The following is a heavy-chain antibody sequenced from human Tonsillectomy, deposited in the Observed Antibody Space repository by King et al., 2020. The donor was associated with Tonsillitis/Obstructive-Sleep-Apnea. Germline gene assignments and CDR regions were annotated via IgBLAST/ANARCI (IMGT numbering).Heavy chain of an antibody. CDR2: INHSGST. J-gene: IGHJ5*02. D-gene: IGHD2-2*01. CDR3: AIGTGNIVVVPAAMGGPWFDP. Sequence: VQLQQWGAGLLKPSETLSLTCAVYGGSFSAYYWSWIRQPPGKGLEWIGEINHSGSTNYNPSLKSRVPISIDTSKNQFSLKLSSVTAADTAVYYCAIGTGNIVVVPAAMGGPWFDPWGQGTLVTVSS. V-gene: IGHV4-34*01. CDR1: GGSFSAYY.